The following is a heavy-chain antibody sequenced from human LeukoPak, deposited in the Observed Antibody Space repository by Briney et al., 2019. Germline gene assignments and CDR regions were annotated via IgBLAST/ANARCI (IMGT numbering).Heavy chain of an antibody. Sequence: ASVKVSCKASGYTFTGYYMRWVRQAPGQGLEWMGRINPNSGGTNYAQKFQGRVTMTRDTSISTAYMELSRLRSDDTAVYYCASRKTIVGAAGDAFDIWGQGTMVTVSS. D-gene: IGHD1-26*01. V-gene: IGHV1-2*06. CDR3: ASRKTIVGAAGDAFDI. CDR2: INPNSGGT. CDR1: GYTFTGYY. J-gene: IGHJ3*02.